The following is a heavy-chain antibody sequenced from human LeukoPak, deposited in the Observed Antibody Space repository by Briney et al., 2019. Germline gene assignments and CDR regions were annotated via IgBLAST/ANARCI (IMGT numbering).Heavy chain of an antibody. J-gene: IGHJ6*02. CDR1: GYTFTSYG. CDR3: ARDDCGGDCDNYYYGMDV. Sequence: APVKVSCKASGYTFTSYGISWVRQAPGQGLEWMGWISAYNGNTNYAQKLQGRVTMTTDTSTSTAYMELRSLRSDDTAVYYCARDDCGGDCDNYYYGMDVWGQGTTVTVSS. CDR2: ISAYNGNT. D-gene: IGHD2-21*02. V-gene: IGHV1-18*01.